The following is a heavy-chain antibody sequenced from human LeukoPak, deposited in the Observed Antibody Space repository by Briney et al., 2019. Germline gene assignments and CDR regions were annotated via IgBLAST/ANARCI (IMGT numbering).Heavy chain of an antibody. CDR3: ARVVFWSGYHYFDY. V-gene: IGHV4-30-4*01. CDR2: IFYTGST. Sequence: PSETLSLTRTVSGGSISSYYWSWIRQSPGQGLEWIGYIFYTGSTYYNPSLKSRVTVSIDTSKNQFSLRLTSVTAADTAVYYCARVVFWSGYHYFDYWGQGTLVTVSS. D-gene: IGHD3-3*01. CDR1: GGSISSYY. J-gene: IGHJ4*02.